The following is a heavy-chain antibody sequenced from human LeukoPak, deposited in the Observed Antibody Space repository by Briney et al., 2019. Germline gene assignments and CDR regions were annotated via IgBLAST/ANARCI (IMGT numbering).Heavy chain of an antibody. CDR2: ISSSGSTI. CDR1: GFTFSDYY. V-gene: IGHV3-11*01. CDR3: AGPRRHPFEYYFDY. D-gene: IGHD3-9*01. Sequence: GGSLRLSCAASGFTFSDYYMSWIRQAPGKGLEWVSHISSSGSTIYYADSVKGRFTISRDNAKNSLYLQMNSLRAEDTAVYYCAGPRRHPFEYYFDYWGQGTLVTVSS. J-gene: IGHJ4*02.